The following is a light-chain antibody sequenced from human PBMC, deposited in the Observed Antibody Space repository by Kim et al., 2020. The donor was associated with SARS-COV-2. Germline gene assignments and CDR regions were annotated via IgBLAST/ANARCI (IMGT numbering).Light chain of an antibody. CDR2: AAS. V-gene: IGKV1-27*01. CDR3: QKSDSAPFT. CDR1: QDISIY. Sequence: DIQMTQSPSSLSASVGDRVTITCRASQDISIYLTWFQQKPGKAPKLLIYAASALQPGVPSRFSGSGSGTDFTLTITSLQPEDVATYFCQKSDSAPFTFGQGTKVDIK. J-gene: IGKJ1*01.